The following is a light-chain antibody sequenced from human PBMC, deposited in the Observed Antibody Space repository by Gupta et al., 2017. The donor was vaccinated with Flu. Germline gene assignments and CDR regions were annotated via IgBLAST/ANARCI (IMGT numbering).Light chain of an antibody. J-gene: IGKJ2*01. Sequence: DIVMTQSPDSLAVSLGERATINCKSSQSGLYSSNNKNYLAWYQQKPGQPPKLLIYWASTRESGVPDRFSGSGSGTDFTLTISSLQAEDVAVYYCQQEDSTPDTFGQGTKLEIK. CDR1: QSGLYSSNNKNY. CDR3: QQEDSTPDT. CDR2: WAS. V-gene: IGKV4-1*01.